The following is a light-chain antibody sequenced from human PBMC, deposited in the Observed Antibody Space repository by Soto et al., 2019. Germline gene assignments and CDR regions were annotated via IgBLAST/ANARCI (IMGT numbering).Light chain of an antibody. CDR1: SSDVGGYIY. J-gene: IGLJ1*01. CDR3: SSYTSSFYV. CDR2: EVS. V-gene: IGLV2-14*01. Sequence: QSALTQPASVSGSPGQSITISCTGTSSDVGGYIYVSWYQQHPGKAPKLMIYEVSNRPSGVSNRFSGSKSGNTASLTISGLQAEDEADYYCSSYTSSFYVFGTGTKLTVL.